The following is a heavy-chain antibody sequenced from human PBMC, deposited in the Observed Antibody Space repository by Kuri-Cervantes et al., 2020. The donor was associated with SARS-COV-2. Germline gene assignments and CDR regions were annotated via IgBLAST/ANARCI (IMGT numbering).Heavy chain of an antibody. CDR1: GFTFSSYA. Sequence: GESLKISCAASGFTFSSYAMSWVRQAPGKGLEWVSAIGGVGGNTYYADSVKGRFTISRDNSKNSLYLQMNSLRAEDTAVYYCAKDGSITIVGVIPPDDAFDIWGQGTTVTVSS. V-gene: IGHV3-23*01. CDR3: AKDGSITIVGVIPPDDAFDI. D-gene: IGHD3-3*01. CDR2: IGGVGGNT. J-gene: IGHJ3*02.